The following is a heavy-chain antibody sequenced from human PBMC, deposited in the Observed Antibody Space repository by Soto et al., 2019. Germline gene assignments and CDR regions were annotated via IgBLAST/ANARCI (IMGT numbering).Heavy chain of an antibody. CDR2: INHSGIT. J-gene: IGHJ6*02. Sequence: WETLALSCAVYGGSFSGYYWSWIRQPPGKGLEWIGEINHSGITNYNPSLKSRVTISVDTSKNQFSLKLSSVTAADTAVYYCARYQLLYYPYDGMHFPGQAPTVSVSS. CDR1: GGSFSGYY. V-gene: IGHV4-34*01. D-gene: IGHD2-2*01. CDR3: ARYQLLYYPYDGMHF.